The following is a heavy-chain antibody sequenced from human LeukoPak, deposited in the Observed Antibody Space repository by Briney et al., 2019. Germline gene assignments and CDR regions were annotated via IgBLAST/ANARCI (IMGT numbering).Heavy chain of an antibody. CDR2: ISRSGTII. CDR3: ARERDDYYFDY. J-gene: IGHJ4*02. V-gene: IGHV3-48*03. D-gene: IGHD3-3*01. Sequence: GGSLRLSCAASGFTFCGYEMIWVRQAPGKGLEWVSYISRSGTIISYADSVRGRLTISRDNAKNSLYLQMNSLRAEDTAVYYCARERDDYYFDYWGQGTLVTVSS. CDR1: GFTFCGYE.